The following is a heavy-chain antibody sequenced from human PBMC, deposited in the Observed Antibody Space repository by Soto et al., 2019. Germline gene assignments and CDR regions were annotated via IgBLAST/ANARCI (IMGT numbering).Heavy chain of an antibody. J-gene: IGHJ4*02. D-gene: IGHD6-13*01. CDR2: IYHSGST. V-gene: IGHV4-4*02. CDR1: GGSISSSNW. Sequence: QVQLQESGPGLVKPSGTLSLTCAVSGGSISSSNWWSWVRQPPGKGLEWIGEIYHSGSTNYNPSLKSRXXIXVXXSKNQFSLKLSSVTAADTAVYYCATNAEQQLLLDYWGQGTLVTVSS. CDR3: ATNAEQQLLLDY.